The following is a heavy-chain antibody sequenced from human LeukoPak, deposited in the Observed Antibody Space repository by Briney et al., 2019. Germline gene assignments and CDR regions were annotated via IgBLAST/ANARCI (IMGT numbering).Heavy chain of an antibody. CDR1: GSIFSTYW. CDR2: IKQDGSAK. J-gene: IGHJ4*02. CDR3: ARDNNYGWDY. Sequence: GGSLRLSCAASGSIFSTYWMSWVRQAPGKGLEWVANIKQDGSAKYYVDSVKGRFTISRDNAKKSLYLQMNSLRAEDTAVYYCARDNNYGWDYWGQGTLVTVSS. V-gene: IGHV3-7*04. D-gene: IGHD5-18*01.